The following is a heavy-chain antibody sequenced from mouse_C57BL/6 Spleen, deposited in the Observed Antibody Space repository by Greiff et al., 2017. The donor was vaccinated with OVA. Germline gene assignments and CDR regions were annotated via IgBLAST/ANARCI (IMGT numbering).Heavy chain of an antibody. Sequence: QVQLQQPGAELVKPGASVKLSCKASGYTFTSYWMHWVKQRPGQGLAWIGMIHPNSGSTNYNEKFKSKATLTVDKSSSTAYIQRSSLTSEDSAVYYCARATGGAHYYFDYGGQGTTLTVSS. CDR3: ARATGGAHYYFDY. J-gene: IGHJ2*01. V-gene: IGHV1-64*01. CDR1: GYTFTSYW. CDR2: IHPNSGST. D-gene: IGHD4-1*02.